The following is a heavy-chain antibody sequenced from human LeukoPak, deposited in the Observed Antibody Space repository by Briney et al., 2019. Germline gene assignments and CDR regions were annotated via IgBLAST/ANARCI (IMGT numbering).Heavy chain of an antibody. CDR2: MNPNSGNT. CDR1: GYTFTSYD. CDR3: ARGQGYYDSSGYYYPRWGYYYYGMDV. D-gene: IGHD3-22*01. V-gene: IGHV1-8*01. J-gene: IGHJ6*02. Sequence: ASVKVSCKASGYTFTSYDINWVRQATGQGLEWMGWMNPNSGNTGYAQKLQGRITMTSNPSISTAYMELSSLRSEDTAVYYCARGQGYYDSSGYYYPRWGYYYYGMDVWGQGTTVTVSS.